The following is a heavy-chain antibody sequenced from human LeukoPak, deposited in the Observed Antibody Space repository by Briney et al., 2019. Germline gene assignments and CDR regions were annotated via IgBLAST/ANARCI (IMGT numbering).Heavy chain of an antibody. CDR2: IHSGGST. Sequence: GGSLRLSCAASGFTVSSNYMSWVRQAPGKGLEWVSVIHSGGSTYYADSVKGRFTISRDNSKYTLYLQMNSLRAEDTAVYYCARGRRSGWYVYFDYWGQGTLVTVSS. CDR3: ARGRRSGWYVYFDY. D-gene: IGHD6-19*01. V-gene: IGHV3-66*02. J-gene: IGHJ4*02. CDR1: GFTVSSNY.